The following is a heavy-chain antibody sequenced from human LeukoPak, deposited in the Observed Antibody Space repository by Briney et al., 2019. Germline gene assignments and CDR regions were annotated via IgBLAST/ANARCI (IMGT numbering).Heavy chain of an antibody. CDR3: ARQKWEQQGRDYCFNGLDV. Sequence: PSETLSLTCSVSIGSISSSKCWSWVRQSPVKGLEWIGEIYLYGTTNYNPSFTSRVTMSVDRSRNQFSLKLTSVTAADTAVYYCARQKWEQQGRDYCFNGLDVWGPGTTVIVSS. CDR2: IYLYGTT. CDR1: IGSISSSKC. V-gene: IGHV4-4*02. D-gene: IGHD1/OR15-1a*01. J-gene: IGHJ6*02.